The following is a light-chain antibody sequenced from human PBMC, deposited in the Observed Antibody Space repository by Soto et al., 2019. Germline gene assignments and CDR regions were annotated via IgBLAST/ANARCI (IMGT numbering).Light chain of an antibody. CDR2: GAT. CDR1: QSVSRN. V-gene: IGKV3-15*01. CDR3: QQYNNWATWT. J-gene: IGKJ1*01. Sequence: IVMTQSPATLSVSPGDRATLSCRASQSVSRNLGWHQQKLGQAPRLLIYGATTRANGIPARFSGSGSGTELTLTISSLQSEDFAVYYCQQYNNWATWTFGQGTKVEIK.